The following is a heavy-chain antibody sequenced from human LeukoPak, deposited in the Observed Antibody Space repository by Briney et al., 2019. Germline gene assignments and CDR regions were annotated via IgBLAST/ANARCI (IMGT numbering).Heavy chain of an antibody. Sequence: GASVKVSCKASGYTFTSYAIHWVRQAPGQGLEWMGCITPSGGTNYQQKFQGRVAITWDTSITTAYMDLSRLTSDDTAVYYCARDRYGDGFAHLDYWGQGALVTVSS. V-gene: IGHV1-2*02. CDR2: ITPSGGT. J-gene: IGHJ4*02. CDR3: ARDRYGDGFAHLDY. D-gene: IGHD5-24*01. CDR1: GYTFTSYA.